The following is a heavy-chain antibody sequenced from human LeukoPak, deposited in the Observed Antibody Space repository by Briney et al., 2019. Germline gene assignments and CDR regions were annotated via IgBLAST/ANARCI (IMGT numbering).Heavy chain of an antibody. CDR1: GFTFSTYW. Sequence: GGSLRLSCAASGFTFSTYWMSWVRQAPGKGLEWVANIKQDGSEKYYIDSVKGRFTISRDNAKNSLYLQMNSLRAEDTAVYYCASTPYGGFDYWGQGTLVTVSS. CDR2: IKQDGSEK. CDR3: ASTPYGGFDY. D-gene: IGHD4-23*01. V-gene: IGHV3-7*01. J-gene: IGHJ4*02.